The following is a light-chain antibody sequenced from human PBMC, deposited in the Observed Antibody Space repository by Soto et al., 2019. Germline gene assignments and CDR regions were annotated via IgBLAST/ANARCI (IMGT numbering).Light chain of an antibody. CDR2: GAS. Sequence: EIVLTQSPATLSLSPGERATLSCRASQSVGSYLAWYQQKPGQAPRLLIHGASNRAAGIPVRFSGSGSGTDFTLTISSLEPEDFAVYYCQQRDNWPPTWTFGQGTKV. J-gene: IGKJ1*01. CDR3: QQRDNWPPTWT. V-gene: IGKV3-11*01. CDR1: QSVGSY.